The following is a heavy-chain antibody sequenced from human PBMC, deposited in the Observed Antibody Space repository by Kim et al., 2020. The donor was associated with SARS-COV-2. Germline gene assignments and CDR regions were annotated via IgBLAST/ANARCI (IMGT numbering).Heavy chain of an antibody. CDR1: GFSLSTSGVG. CDR3: AHRLIDDSSGYYYNVGAFDI. D-gene: IGHD3-22*01. J-gene: IGHJ3*02. Sequence: SGPTLVNPTQTLTLTCTFSGFSLSTSGVGVGWIRQPPGKALEWLALIYWDDDKRYSPSLKSRLTITKDTSKNQVVLTMTNMDPVDTATYYCAHRLIDDSSGYYYNVGAFDIWGQGTMVTVSS. CDR2: IYWDDDK. V-gene: IGHV2-5*02.